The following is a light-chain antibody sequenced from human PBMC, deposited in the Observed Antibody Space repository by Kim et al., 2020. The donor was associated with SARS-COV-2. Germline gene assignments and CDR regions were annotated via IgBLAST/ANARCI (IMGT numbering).Light chain of an antibody. CDR3: QQRSNWPPLT. CDR1: QSVSSY. J-gene: IGKJ4*01. Sequence: SPGERATLSCRASQSVSSYLAWYQQKPGQAPRLLIYDASNRATGIPARFSGSVSGTDFTLTISSLEPEDFAVYYCQQRSNWPPLTFGGGTKVDIK. V-gene: IGKV3-11*01. CDR2: DAS.